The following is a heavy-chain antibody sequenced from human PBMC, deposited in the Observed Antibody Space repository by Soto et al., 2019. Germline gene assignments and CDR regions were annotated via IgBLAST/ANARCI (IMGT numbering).Heavy chain of an antibody. D-gene: IGHD1-26*01. CDR2: IIPVVGPP. J-gene: IGHJ6*01. CDR3: ARRFGSSYGMDV. Sequence: QLQLVQSGAEVKKPGSSVKVSCKASGGTFSSYGVNWVRQAPGEGLEWMGGIIPVVGPPHYAQKFQGRVTITADESTGTAYMELSSLRTEDTAVYYCARRFGSSYGMDVWGQGSTVTVSS. V-gene: IGHV1-69*01. CDR1: GGTFSSYG.